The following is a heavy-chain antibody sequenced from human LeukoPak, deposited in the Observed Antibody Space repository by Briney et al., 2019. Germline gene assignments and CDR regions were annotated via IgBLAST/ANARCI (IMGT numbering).Heavy chain of an antibody. Sequence: GASVKVSCKASGYTFTGYYMHWVRQAPGQGLEWMGIINPSGGSTSYAQKFQGRVTMTRDTSTSTVYMELSSLRSEDTAVYYCARGYEVYGYPLYYFDYWGQGTLVTVSS. CDR1: GYTFTGYY. V-gene: IGHV1-46*01. CDR2: INPSGGST. D-gene: IGHD5-18*01. J-gene: IGHJ4*02. CDR3: ARGYEVYGYPLYYFDY.